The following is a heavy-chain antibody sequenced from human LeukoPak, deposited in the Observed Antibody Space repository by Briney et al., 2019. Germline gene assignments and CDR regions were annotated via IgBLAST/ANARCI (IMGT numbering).Heavy chain of an antibody. J-gene: IGHJ4*02. Sequence: SETLSLTCTVSGASISSYYWGWIRQPPGKGLEWIGSIYHSGSTYYNPSLKSRVTISVDTSKNQFSLKLSSVTAADTAVYYCARVSAIYYDSSGYFDYWGQGTLVTVSS. D-gene: IGHD3-22*01. V-gene: IGHV4-38-2*02. CDR2: IYHSGST. CDR1: GASISSYY. CDR3: ARVSAIYYDSSGYFDY.